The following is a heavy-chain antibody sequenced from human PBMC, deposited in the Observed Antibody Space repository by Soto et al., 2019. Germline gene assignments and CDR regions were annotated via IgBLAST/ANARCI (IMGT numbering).Heavy chain of an antibody. CDR2: IIPIFGTA. Sequence: ASVKVSCKASGGTFSSYAISWVRQAPGQGLEWMGGIIPIFGTANYAQKFQGRVTITADESTSTAYMELSSLRSEDTAVYYCARDRLVYYDILTSYYRDYYYYGMDVWGQGTTVTVSS. D-gene: IGHD3-9*01. J-gene: IGHJ6*02. CDR1: GGTFSSYA. CDR3: ARDRLVYYDILTSYYRDYYYYGMDV. V-gene: IGHV1-69*13.